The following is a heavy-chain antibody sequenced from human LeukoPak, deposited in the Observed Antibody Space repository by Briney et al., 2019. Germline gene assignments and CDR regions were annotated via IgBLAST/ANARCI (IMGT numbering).Heavy chain of an antibody. CDR2: IYSGGNT. J-gene: IGHJ3*02. D-gene: IGHD6-19*01. CDR3: ARAGSSGWYAFDI. CDR1: GFTVNSNY. Sequence: GGSLTLSCAASGFTVNSNYMAWVRQAPGKGLEWVSVIYSGGNTYYADSVKGIFTISRDNSKNTLYLQMNSLRAEDTAVYYCARAGSSGWYAFDIWGQGTMVTVSS. V-gene: IGHV3-66*01.